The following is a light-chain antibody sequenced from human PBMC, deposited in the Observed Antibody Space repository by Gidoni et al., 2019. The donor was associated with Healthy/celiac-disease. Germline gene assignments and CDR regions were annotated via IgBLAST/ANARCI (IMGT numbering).Light chain of an antibody. Sequence: EIVLTQSPATLSLSPGERATLSCRASQSVSSYLAWYQQKPGQAPRLLIYDASNRATGIPARFSGSGSGTDFTLTISSLEPEDFAVYYCQQRSNSYTFXHXTKLEIK. J-gene: IGKJ2*01. CDR3: QQRSNSYT. V-gene: IGKV3-11*01. CDR1: QSVSSY. CDR2: DAS.